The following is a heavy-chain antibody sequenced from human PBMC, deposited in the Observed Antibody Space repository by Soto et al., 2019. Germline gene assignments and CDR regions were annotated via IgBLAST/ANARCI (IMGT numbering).Heavy chain of an antibody. Sequence: ASAKVSCKVSGYTLTELSMHWVRQAPGKGLEWMGGFDPEDGETIYAQKFQGRVTMTEDTSTDTAYMGLSSLRSEDTAVYYCATVSRHCSGGSCYSDAFDIWGQGTMVTVSS. D-gene: IGHD2-15*01. CDR3: ATVSRHCSGGSCYSDAFDI. CDR2: FDPEDGET. V-gene: IGHV1-24*01. CDR1: GYTLTELS. J-gene: IGHJ3*02.